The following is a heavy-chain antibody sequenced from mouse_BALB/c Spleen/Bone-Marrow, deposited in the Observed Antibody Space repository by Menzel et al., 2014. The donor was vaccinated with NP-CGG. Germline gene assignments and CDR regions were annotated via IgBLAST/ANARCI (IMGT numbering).Heavy chain of an antibody. CDR2: INPYNDGT. CDR1: GYTFTAYV. Sequence: EVKLVESGPELVKPGDSVKMSCKASGYTFTAYVMHWVKQKPGQGLEWIGYINPYNDGTNYIEKFKGKATLTSDIPSSTAYMELSSLTSEDSAVYYCAREGWLLRFDYWGQGTTLTVSS. D-gene: IGHD2-3*01. CDR3: AREGWLLRFDY. J-gene: IGHJ2*01. V-gene: IGHV1-14*01.